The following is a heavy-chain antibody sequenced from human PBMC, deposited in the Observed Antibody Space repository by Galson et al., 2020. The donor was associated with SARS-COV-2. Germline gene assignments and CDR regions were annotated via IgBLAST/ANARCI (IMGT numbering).Heavy chain of an antibody. D-gene: IGHD3-10*01. CDR1: GLTFNIFW. J-gene: IGHJ4*02. CDR3: GTAGDY. CDR2: IDDAGTRT. Sequence: TGGSLRLSCRAYGLTFNIFWMSWVRQSPGKGLEWVANIDDAGTRTYYVDSVRGRFTISRDNAKNSLYLEMNNLRVDDSAVYYCGTAGDYWGQGPIVTVSS. V-gene: IGHV3-7*05.